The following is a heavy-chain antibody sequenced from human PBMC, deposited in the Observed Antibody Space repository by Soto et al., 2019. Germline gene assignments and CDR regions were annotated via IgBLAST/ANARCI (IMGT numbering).Heavy chain of an antibody. Sequence: GGSLRLSCAGSGFTFSSYWMSWVRQAPGKGLEWVANIKQDGSEKYYADCVKGRFTISRDNAKNSLYLQMNSLRAEDTAVYYCAGPRQWLGLGAFDIWGQGTMVTVSS. CDR3: AGPRQWLGLGAFDI. V-gene: IGHV3-7*01. J-gene: IGHJ3*02. CDR2: IKQDGSEK. CDR1: GFTFSSYW. D-gene: IGHD6-19*01.